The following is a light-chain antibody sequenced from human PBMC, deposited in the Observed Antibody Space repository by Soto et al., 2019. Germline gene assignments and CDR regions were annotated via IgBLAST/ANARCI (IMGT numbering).Light chain of an antibody. J-gene: IGKJ1*01. Sequence: DIQMTQSPSSVSASVGDRVTITCRASQSITKWLAWYQQKPGGAPRLLVYETSTLQSGVSSRFSGSGSGTEFTLTISGLQPEDFETYYCQQAHDFPWTFGQGTKVDIK. V-gene: IGKV1-12*01. CDR1: QSITKW. CDR2: ETS. CDR3: QQAHDFPWT.